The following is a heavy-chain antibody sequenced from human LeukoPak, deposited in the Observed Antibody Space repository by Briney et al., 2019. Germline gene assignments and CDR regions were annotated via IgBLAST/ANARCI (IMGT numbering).Heavy chain of an antibody. CDR2: INPNSGGT. CDR3: ARDSPESRDGYNYFDY. Sequence: GASVKVSCKASGYSLPGYFLHWLRQAPGQGLEWMAWINPNSGGTSYAQKFQGRVTMTRDTSISTAYMELSRMRSDDAAVYYCARDSPESRDGYNYFDYWGQGTLVTVSS. CDR1: GYSLPGYF. J-gene: IGHJ4*02. D-gene: IGHD5-24*01. V-gene: IGHV1-2*02.